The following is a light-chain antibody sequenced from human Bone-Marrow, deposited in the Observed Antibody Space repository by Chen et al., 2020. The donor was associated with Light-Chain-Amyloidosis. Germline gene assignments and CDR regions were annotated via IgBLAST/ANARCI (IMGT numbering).Light chain of an antibody. V-gene: IGLV1-40*01. Sequence: QSVLTQPPSVSGAPGQRVTISCTGSRSDVNWYQQLPGTAPKVLIYGDTNRPSGVPDRFSGSKSGTSAFLAITGLQAEDVADYYCQSSGNSLNVIFGGGTKLTVL. CDR2: GDT. J-gene: IGLJ2*01. CDR3: QSSGNSLNVI. CDR1: RSD.